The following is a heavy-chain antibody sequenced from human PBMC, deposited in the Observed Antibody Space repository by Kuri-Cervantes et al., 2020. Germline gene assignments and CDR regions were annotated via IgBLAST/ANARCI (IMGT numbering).Heavy chain of an antibody. CDR3: ARRYYYDSSGYYDY. Sequence: GESLKISCKGSGYSFSTYWIAWVRQMPGKGLELIGIIHPGDSDSRYSPSFQGQVTISADKSISTAYLQWSSLKASDTAMYYCARRYYYDSSGYYDYWGQGTLVTVSS. V-gene: IGHV5-51*01. D-gene: IGHD3-22*01. CDR1: GYSFSTYW. J-gene: IGHJ4*02. CDR2: IHPGDSDS.